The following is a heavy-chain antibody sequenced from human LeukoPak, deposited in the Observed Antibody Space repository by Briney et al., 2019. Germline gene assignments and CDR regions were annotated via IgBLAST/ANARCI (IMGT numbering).Heavy chain of an antibody. CDR2: FYHSGST. CDR3: ARGVGPTTAQSTFDY. CDR1: GGSFSGYY. D-gene: IGHD1-26*01. V-gene: IGHV4-34*01. Sequence: SETLSLTCAVYGGSFSGYYWSWIRQPPGKGLEWIGSFYHSGSTYYNPSLESRVTISLDTSKNQLSLKLTSVTAADTAVYYCARGVGPTTAQSTFDYWGQGALVTVSS. J-gene: IGHJ4*02.